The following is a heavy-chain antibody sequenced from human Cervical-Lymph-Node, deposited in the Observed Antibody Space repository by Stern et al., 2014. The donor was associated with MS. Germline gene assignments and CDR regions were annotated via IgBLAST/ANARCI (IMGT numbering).Heavy chain of an antibody. CDR2: IFYTGST. Sequence: QVQLVESGPGLVKPSQTLSLTCSVSGGAVSNDGYYWGWIRQHPGKGLEWIGYIFYTGSTYYNPSLESPVTISLDTSKNRFSLRFNSVTAADTAVYYCARAVAGLWAYYFDLWGQGTLVTVSS. CDR1: GGAVSNDGYY. D-gene: IGHD6-19*01. V-gene: IGHV4-31*01. CDR3: ARAVAGLWAYYFDL. J-gene: IGHJ4*02.